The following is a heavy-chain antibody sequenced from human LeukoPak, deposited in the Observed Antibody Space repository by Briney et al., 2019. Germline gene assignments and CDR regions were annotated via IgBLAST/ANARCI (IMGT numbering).Heavy chain of an antibody. Sequence: GGSLRLSCAASGFTFSSYAMHWVRQAPGKGLEYVSAISSNGGSTYYANSVKGRFTISRDNSKNMLYLQMGSLRAEDMAVYYCARGRPDYASYCGQGNLVTVSS. V-gene: IGHV3-64*01. J-gene: IGHJ4*02. CDR2: ISSNGGST. CDR3: ARGRPDYASY. CDR1: GFTFSSYA. D-gene: IGHD3-10*01.